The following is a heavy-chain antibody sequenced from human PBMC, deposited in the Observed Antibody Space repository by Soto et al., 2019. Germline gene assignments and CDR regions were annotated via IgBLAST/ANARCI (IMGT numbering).Heavy chain of an antibody. CDR2: IYYSGST. CDR1: GGSISSYY. Sequence: SETLSLTCTVSGGSISSYYWSWIRQPPGKGLEWIGYIYYSGSTNYNPSIKSRVTISVDTSKNQFSLKLSSVTAADTAVYYFARVRRPTTVSSYYYYYMDVWGKGTTVTVSS. J-gene: IGHJ6*03. D-gene: IGHD4-17*01. CDR3: ARVRRPTTVSSYYYYYMDV. V-gene: IGHV4-59*01.